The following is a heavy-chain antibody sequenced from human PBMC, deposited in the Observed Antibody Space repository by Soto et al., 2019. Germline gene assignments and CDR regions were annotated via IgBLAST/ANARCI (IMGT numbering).Heavy chain of an antibody. V-gene: IGHV4-39*07. CDR2: FYYTGST. J-gene: IGHJ5*02. CDR3: AKDGGYSSGRYGA. CDR1: GGSISSSNYY. Sequence: SETLSLTCTVSGGSISSSNYYWGWIRQPPGKGLEWIGSFYYTGSTYYNPSLKSRVTISIDASKNPLYLQMNSLRAEDTALYYCAKDGGYSSGRYGAWGQGTLVTVSS. D-gene: IGHD6-19*01.